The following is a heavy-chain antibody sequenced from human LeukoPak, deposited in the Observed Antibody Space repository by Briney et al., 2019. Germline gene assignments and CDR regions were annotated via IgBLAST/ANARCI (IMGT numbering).Heavy chain of an antibody. CDR1: GGSFSSYY. D-gene: IGHD6-19*01. Sequence: SETLSLTCAVYGGSFSSYYCIWIRQPPGKGLEWIGEINHSGSTNYNASLRSRVTISVDTSKNQFSLKLSSVTAADTAVYYCARLSTAGYSSGWYPGYWGQGTLVTVSS. CDR2: INHSGST. CDR3: ARLSTAGYSSGWYPGY. V-gene: IGHV4-34*01. J-gene: IGHJ4*02.